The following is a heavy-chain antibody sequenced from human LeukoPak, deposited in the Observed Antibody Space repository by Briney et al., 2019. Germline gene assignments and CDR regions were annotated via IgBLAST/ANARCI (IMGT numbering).Heavy chain of an antibody. CDR2: IISSSSYI. J-gene: IGHJ4*02. Sequence: PGGSLRLSCAPSGFTFSSYSMNWVRQAPGKGREWVSSIISSSSYIYYADSVKGRFTISRGNAKNSLYLQMNSLRAEDTAVYYCAREPRYCSSTSCPPGGYWGQGTLVTVSS. D-gene: IGHD2-2*01. V-gene: IGHV3-21*01. CDR3: AREPRYCSSTSCPPGGY. CDR1: GFTFSSYS.